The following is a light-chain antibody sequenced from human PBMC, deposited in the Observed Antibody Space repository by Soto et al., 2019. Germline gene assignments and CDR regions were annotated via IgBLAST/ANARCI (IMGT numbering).Light chain of an antibody. V-gene: IGKV3-20*01. CDR1: QSVSSSY. CDR2: GAS. J-gene: IGKJ4*02. CDR3: KQYGSSPSFT. Sequence: EIVLTQSPGTLSLSPGERATLSGMASQSVSSSYLAWYQQKPGQAPRLLIYGASSRATRIPDRFSGSGSGRDGTLTISRVEAEDFVLDYCKQYGSSPSFTFGGGIKVEIK.